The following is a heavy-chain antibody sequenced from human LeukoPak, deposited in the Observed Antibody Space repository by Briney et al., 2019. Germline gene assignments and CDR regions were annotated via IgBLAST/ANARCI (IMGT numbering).Heavy chain of an antibody. D-gene: IGHD1-26*01. Sequence: GGSLRLSCAASGFTFSDHYMDWVRQAPGKGLEWVGRARNKVKSYTTEYAASVKGRFTFSRDDSKNSVYLQMNSLKTEDTAVYYCVRVALGATSYFDYWGQGTLVTVSS. CDR2: ARNKVKSYTT. CDR3: VRVALGATSYFDY. J-gene: IGHJ4*02. V-gene: IGHV3-72*01. CDR1: GFTFSDHY.